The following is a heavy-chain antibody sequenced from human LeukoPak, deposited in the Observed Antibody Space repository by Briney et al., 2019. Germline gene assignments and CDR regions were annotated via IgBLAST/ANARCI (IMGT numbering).Heavy chain of an antibody. CDR1: GGSFSGYY. V-gene: IGHV4-34*01. D-gene: IGHD3-10*01. Sequence: SETLSLTCAVYGGSFSGYYWSWIRQPPGKGLEWIGEINHRGSTNYNPSLKSRVTISVDTSKNQFSLKLSSVTAADTAVYYCARGAMVRGVIKRGYYYYMDVWGKGTTVTVSS. CDR3: ARGAMVRGVIKRGYYYYMDV. J-gene: IGHJ6*03. CDR2: INHRGST.